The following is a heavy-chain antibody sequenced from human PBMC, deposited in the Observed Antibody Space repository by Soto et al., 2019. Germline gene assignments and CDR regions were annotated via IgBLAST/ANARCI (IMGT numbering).Heavy chain of an antibody. CDR3: ARENWDFDY. CDR2: VNPINGNT. Sequence: QVQLVQSGAEVKKPGASVKVSCKTSGYSFSEFRMHWVRQAPGQGLEWMGWVNPINGNTNYAQDFQGRGTMNKDASTKTGYMGLSSLTSDDTSKGYCARENWDFDYWGQGTLITVSS. CDR1: GYSFSEFR. D-gene: IGHD3-16*01. V-gene: IGHV1-2*02. J-gene: IGHJ4*02.